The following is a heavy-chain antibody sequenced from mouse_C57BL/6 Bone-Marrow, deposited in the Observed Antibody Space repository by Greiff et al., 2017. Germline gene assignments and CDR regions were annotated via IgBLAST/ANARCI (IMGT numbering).Heavy chain of an antibody. Sequence: LVESGAELVRPGASVTLSCKASGYTFTDYEMHWVKQTPVHGLEWIGAIDPETGGTAYNQKFKGKAILTADKSSSTAYMELRSLTSEDSAVYYCTGNGSYYAMDYWGQGTSVTVSS. CDR3: TGNGSYYAMDY. D-gene: IGHD2-1*01. CDR1: GYTFTDYE. CDR2: IDPETGGT. V-gene: IGHV1-15*01. J-gene: IGHJ4*01.